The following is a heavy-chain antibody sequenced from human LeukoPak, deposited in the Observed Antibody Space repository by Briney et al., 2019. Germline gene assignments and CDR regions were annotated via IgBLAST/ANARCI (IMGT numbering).Heavy chain of an antibody. CDR2: IYYSGST. Sequence: SETLSLTCTVSGGSISSSSYYWGWIRQPPGKGLEWIGSIYYSGSTYYNPSLKSRVTISVDTSKNKFSLKLSSVTAADTAVYYCARNPTYYDFWSGPTHFDYWGQGTLVTVSS. CDR3: ARNPTYYDFWSGPTHFDY. D-gene: IGHD3-3*01. V-gene: IGHV4-39*01. J-gene: IGHJ4*02. CDR1: GGSISSSSYY.